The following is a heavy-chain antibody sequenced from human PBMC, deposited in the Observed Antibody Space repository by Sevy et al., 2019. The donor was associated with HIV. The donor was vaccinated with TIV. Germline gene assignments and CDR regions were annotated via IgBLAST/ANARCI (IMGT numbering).Heavy chain of an antibody. Sequence: GGSLRLSCAASGFTFYYAWMSWVRQAPGRGLEWVGRIKSKSDGGTSDDAAPVKGRFSISRDDSKNRLYLEMHSLKTEDTAVYYCSTDPIIVLLVTDGIDVWGQGTTVTVSS. V-gene: IGHV3-15*01. CDR1: GFTFYYAW. CDR3: STDPIIVLLVTDGIDV. D-gene: IGHD2-8*02. CDR2: IKSKSDGGTS. J-gene: IGHJ6*02.